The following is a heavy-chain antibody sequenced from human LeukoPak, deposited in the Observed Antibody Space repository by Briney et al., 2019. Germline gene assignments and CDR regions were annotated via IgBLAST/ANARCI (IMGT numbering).Heavy chain of an antibody. D-gene: IGHD2-2*01. CDR1: GGSISSYY. J-gene: IGHJ6*02. V-gene: IGHV4-59*08. CDR3: ARHGVGRYCSSTSCYSHYYYGMDV. CDR2: IYYHGST. Sequence: SETLSLTCTVSGGSISSYYWSWIRQPPGKGLEWIGYIYYHGSTNYNPSLKSRVTISVDTSKNQFSLKLSSVTAADTAVYYCARHGVGRYCSSTSCYSHYYYGMDVWGQGTTVTVSS.